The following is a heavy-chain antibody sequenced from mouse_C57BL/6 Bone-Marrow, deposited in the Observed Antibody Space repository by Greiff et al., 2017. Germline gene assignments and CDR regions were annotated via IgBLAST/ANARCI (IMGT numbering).Heavy chain of an antibody. Sequence: EVQRVESGGDLVKPGGSLKLSCAASGFTFSSYGMSWVRQTPDKRLEWVATINSGGSYTYYPDSVKGRFTISRDNAKNTLYLQMSSLKSEDTAMYYCARQIYYDYDGFYYAMDYWGQGTSVTVSS. J-gene: IGHJ4*01. V-gene: IGHV5-6*01. CDR2: INSGGSYT. D-gene: IGHD2-4*01. CDR1: GFTFSSYG. CDR3: ARQIYYDYDGFYYAMDY.